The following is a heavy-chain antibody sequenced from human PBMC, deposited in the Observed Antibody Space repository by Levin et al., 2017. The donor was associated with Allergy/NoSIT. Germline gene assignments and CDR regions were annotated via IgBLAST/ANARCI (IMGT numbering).Heavy chain of an antibody. CDR1: GGSISSYY. J-gene: IGHJ3*02. CDR3: ARDGANDYGDYGGAFDI. D-gene: IGHD4-17*01. V-gene: IGHV4-59*01. CDR2: IYYSGST. Sequence: GSLRLSCTVSGGSISSYYWSWIRQPPGKGLEWIGYIYYSGSTNYNPSLKSRVTISVDTSKNQFSLKLSSVTAADTAVYYCARDGANDYGDYGGAFDIWGQGTMVTVSS.